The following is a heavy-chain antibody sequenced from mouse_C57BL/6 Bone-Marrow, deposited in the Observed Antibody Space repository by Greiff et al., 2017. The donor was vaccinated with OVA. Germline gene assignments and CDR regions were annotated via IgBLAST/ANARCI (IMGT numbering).Heavy chain of an antibody. V-gene: IGHV5-9-1*02. D-gene: IGHD2-10*01. CDR2: ISSGGDYI. J-gene: IGHJ4*01. CDR1: GFTFSSYA. CDR3: TRGAKAYFYAMDY. Sequence: EVQLQESGEGLVKPGGSLKLSCAASGFTFSSYAMSWVRQTPEKRLEWVAYISSGGDYIYYADTVKGRFTISRDNARNTLYLQMSSLKSEDTAMYYCTRGAKAYFYAMDYWGQGTSVTVSS.